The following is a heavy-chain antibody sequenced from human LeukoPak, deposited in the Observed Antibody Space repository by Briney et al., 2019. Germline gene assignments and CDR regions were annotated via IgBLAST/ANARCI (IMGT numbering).Heavy chain of an antibody. CDR1: GFNFSDYY. CDR2: ISSSGSTI. V-gene: IGHV3-11*04. J-gene: IGHJ3*02. D-gene: IGHD5-12*01. Sequence: GGSLRLSCAASGFNFSDYYMSWIRQAPGKGLEWVSYISSSGSTIYYADSVKGRFTISRDNAKNSLYLQMNSLRAEDTAVYYCARDKGYSGHEGDAFDIWGQGTMVTVSS. CDR3: ARDKGYSGHEGDAFDI.